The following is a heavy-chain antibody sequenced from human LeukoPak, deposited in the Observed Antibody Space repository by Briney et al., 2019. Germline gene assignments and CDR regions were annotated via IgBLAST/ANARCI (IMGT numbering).Heavy chain of an antibody. CDR2: ISYDGSNK. CDR3: ARDWFSMIVVVIAY. CDR1: GFTFSSYG. J-gene: IGHJ4*02. V-gene: IGHV3-30*03. Sequence: PGGSLRLSCAASGFTFSSYGMHWVRQAPGKGLEWLAVISYDGSNKYYADSVKGRFIISRDNSKNTLYLEMNSLRAEDTAVYYCARDWFSMIVVVIAYWGQGTLVTVSS. D-gene: IGHD3-22*01.